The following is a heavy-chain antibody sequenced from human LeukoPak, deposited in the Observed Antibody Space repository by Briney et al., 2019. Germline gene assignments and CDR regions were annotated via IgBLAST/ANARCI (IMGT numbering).Heavy chain of an antibody. CDR3: ARDYSFDP. CDR2: ISSSSSYL. CDR1: GFTFSSYS. J-gene: IGHJ5*02. V-gene: IGHV3-21*01. Sequence: PGGSLRLSCAASGFTFSSYSMNWVRQAPGKGLEWVSSISSSSSYLYYADSVKGRFTISRDNAKNSLYLQMNSLRAEDTAVYYCARDYSFDPWGQGTLVTVSS. D-gene: IGHD4-11*01.